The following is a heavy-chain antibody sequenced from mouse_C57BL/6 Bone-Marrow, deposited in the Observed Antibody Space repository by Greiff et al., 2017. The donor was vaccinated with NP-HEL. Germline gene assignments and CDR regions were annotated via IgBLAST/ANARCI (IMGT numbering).Heavy chain of an antibody. V-gene: IGHV1-42*01. CDR1: GYSFTGYY. Sequence: VQLQQSGPELVKPGASVKISCKASGYSFTGYYMNWVKQSPEKSLEWIGEINPSTGGTNYNQKFKGKATLTVDKSSSTAYMQLKSLTSEDSAVYYCARKGAKGLFAYWGQGTLVTVSA. J-gene: IGHJ3*01. CDR2: INPSTGGT. D-gene: IGHD3-3*01. CDR3: ARKGAKGLFAY.